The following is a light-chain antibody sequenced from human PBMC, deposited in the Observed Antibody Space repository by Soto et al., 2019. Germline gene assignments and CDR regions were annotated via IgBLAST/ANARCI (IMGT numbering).Light chain of an antibody. CDR1: QSVSTY. CDR2: GAS. Sequence: DIQMTQSPSSLSASVGDRVTITCRASQSVSTYLNWYQQKPGKAPNLLIYGASSLQSGVPSRFSGSGSGTEFTLTITSLQPGDFATYYCQHSYNNPTTFGQGTKVELK. V-gene: IGKV1-39*01. CDR3: QHSYNNPTT. J-gene: IGKJ2*01.